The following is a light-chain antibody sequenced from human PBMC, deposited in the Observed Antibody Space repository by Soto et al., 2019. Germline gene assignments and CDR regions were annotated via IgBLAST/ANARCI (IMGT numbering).Light chain of an antibody. CDR3: SSYASSSTYV. Sequence: QTASVSGSPGQSITISCTGTSSDVGGYNYVSWYQQHPGKAPKLMLYDVSNRPSGVSNRFSGSKSGNSASLTISGLQAEDEADYYCSSYASSSTYVFGTGTKLTVL. CDR2: DVS. CDR1: SSDVGGYNY. J-gene: IGLJ1*01. V-gene: IGLV2-14*03.